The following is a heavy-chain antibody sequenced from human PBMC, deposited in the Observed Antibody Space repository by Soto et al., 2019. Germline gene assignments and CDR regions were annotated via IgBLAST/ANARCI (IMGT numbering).Heavy chain of an antibody. D-gene: IGHD3-3*01. Sequence: GGSLRLSCATSGFSFSNYGMNWVRQAPGKGLEWVSGITKTGRSTFIADSVRVRFTISRDNLKNIMYLQMKSLRVDDTALYYCTKDAEAYDFAFHXWGQVTMFTVS. CDR3: TKDAEAYDFAFHX. V-gene: IGHV3-23*01. CDR2: ITKTGRST. CDR1: GFSFSNYG. J-gene: IGHJ3*02.